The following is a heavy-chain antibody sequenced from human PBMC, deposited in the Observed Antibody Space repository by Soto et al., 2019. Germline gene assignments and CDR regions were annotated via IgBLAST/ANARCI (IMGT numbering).Heavy chain of an antibody. CDR2: ISSSSSYT. CDR1: GFTFSDYY. J-gene: IGHJ4*02. CDR3: ARELATTVTTSDY. V-gene: IGHV3-11*06. Sequence: QVQLVESGGGLVKPGGSLRLSCAASGFTFSDYYMSWIRQAPGKGLEWVSYISSSSSYTNDADSVKGRFIICRDNAKNSLYLQMNSLRAEDTAVYYCARELATTVTTSDYWGQGSLVTVS. D-gene: IGHD4-17*01.